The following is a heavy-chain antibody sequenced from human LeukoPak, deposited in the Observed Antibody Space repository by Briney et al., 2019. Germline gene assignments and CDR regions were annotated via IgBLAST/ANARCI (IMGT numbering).Heavy chain of an antibody. V-gene: IGHV3-23*01. CDR1: GFTFSSYA. D-gene: IGHD3-3*01. J-gene: IGHJ4*02. CDR2: ISGSGGST. Sequence: PGGSLRLSCAASGFTFSSYAMSWVRQAPGKGLEWVSAISGSGGSTYYADSVKGRFTISRDNSKNTLYLQMNSLRAEDTAVYYCAKKYYDFWSGYKDAYRGYFDYWGQGTLVTVSS. CDR3: AKKYYDFWSGYKDAYRGYFDY.